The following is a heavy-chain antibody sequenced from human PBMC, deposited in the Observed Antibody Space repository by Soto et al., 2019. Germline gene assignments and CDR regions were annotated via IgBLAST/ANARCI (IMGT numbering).Heavy chain of an antibody. Sequence: EVQLLESGGGLVQPGGSLRLSCVASGFTFSRYVMSWVRQAPGKGLEWVSTINSIGESTYYADSVKGRFTVSRDNSKNSLYLQMNSLRAEDTAVYYCARVPDLNYCSKTSCLYYFDYWGQGALVTVSS. J-gene: IGHJ4*02. CDR1: GFTFSRYV. CDR3: ARVPDLNYCSKTSCLYYFDY. CDR2: INSIGEST. V-gene: IGHV3-23*01. D-gene: IGHD2-2*01.